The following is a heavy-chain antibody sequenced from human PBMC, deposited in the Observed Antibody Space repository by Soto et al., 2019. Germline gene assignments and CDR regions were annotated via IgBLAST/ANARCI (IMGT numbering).Heavy chain of an antibody. J-gene: IGHJ5*02. V-gene: IGHV1-46*03. CDR1: GYTFTSYY. Sequence: ASVKVSCKASGYTFTSYYMHWVRQAPGQGLEWMGIINPSGGSTSYAQKFQGRVTMTRDTSTSTVYMELSSLRSEDTAVYYCARGYDFWSDTSKNWFDPWGQGTLVTVSS. CDR3: ARGYDFWSDTSKNWFDP. D-gene: IGHD3-3*01. CDR2: INPSGGST.